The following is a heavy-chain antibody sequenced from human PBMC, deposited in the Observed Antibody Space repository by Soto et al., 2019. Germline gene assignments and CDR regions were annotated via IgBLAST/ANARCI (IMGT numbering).Heavy chain of an antibody. CDR3: ARGQRFSDWFDP. Sequence: QVHLQESGPGLVKPSETLSLNCTVSGGTMNSYYWTWIRQPAGKGLEWIGRIYSSGSTKSNPSLQSRVTMSLDTSKNQFALRLTSVTAADTAVYYCARGQRFSDWFDPWGQGTLVTVSS. D-gene: IGHD3-3*01. J-gene: IGHJ5*02. CDR2: IYSSGST. CDR1: GGTMNSYY. V-gene: IGHV4-4*07.